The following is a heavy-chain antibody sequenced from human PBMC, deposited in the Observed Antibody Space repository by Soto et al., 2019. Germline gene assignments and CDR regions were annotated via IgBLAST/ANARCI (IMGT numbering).Heavy chain of an antibody. Sequence: QVQLVQSGAEVKKPGSSVKVSCKASGGTFSSYTISWVRQAPGQGLEWMGRIIPILGIANYAQKFQGRVTITPDKSTSTAYMELSSLRSADTAVYYCARVNYGDYSVDYWGQGTLVTVSS. CDR3: ARVNYGDYSVDY. CDR1: GGTFSSYT. D-gene: IGHD4-17*01. V-gene: IGHV1-69*02. CDR2: IIPILGIA. J-gene: IGHJ4*02.